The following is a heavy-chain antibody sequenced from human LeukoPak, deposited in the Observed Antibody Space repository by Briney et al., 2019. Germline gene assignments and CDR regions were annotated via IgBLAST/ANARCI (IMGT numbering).Heavy chain of an antibody. J-gene: IGHJ4*02. CDR2: IHRSGSP. CDR3: AREILGGFNPGAY. CDR1: LDSTTSNF. Sequence: SETLSLTCTVSLDSTTSNFWSWVRQPPGNGLEWIGEIHRSGSPNYNPSLQSRVTISIDRSRNQIALELSSVTAADTAVYYCAREILGGFNPGAYWGQGTLVTVSS. V-gene: IGHV4-4*02. D-gene: IGHD1-14*01.